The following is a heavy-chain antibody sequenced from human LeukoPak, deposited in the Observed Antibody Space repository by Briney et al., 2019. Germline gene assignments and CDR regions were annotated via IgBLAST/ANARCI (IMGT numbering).Heavy chain of an antibody. CDR1: GFTFSSFG. CDR2: IRNDGNNK. V-gene: IGHV3-30*02. Sequence: GGSLTLSCAASGFTFSSFGMHWVRQAPGKGLEWVAFIRNDGNNKYSADSVKGRFTISRDNSKNTLYLQMNSLRPEDTALYYCAKGPGLIWGQGTLVTVSS. J-gene: IGHJ4*02. CDR3: AKGPGLI.